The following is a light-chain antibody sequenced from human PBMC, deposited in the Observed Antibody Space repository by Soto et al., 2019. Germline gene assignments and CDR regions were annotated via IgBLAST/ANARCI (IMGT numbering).Light chain of an antibody. CDR3: QQSYSTPPWT. V-gene: IGKV1-39*01. CDR2: AAS. CDR1: QSIVTY. Sequence: DIQMTQSPSPLSASVGDRVTITCRASQSIVTYLNWYLQKPGKAPKLLIYAASNLQSGVPSRFSGSGSGTDVTLPISSLQPEDFATFDCQQSYSTPPWTFGQGTKVEIK. J-gene: IGKJ1*01.